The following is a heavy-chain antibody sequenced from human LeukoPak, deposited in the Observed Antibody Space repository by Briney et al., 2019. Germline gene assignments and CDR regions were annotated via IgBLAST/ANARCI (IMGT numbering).Heavy chain of an antibody. CDR3: AREFGATTSNYFDY. D-gene: IGHD1-1*01. CDR2: IKSKTDGGTT. Sequence: GGSLRLSCAASGFTFSNAWMSWVRQAPGKGLEWVGRIKSKTDGGTTDYAAPVKGRFTISRDDSKNTLYLQMNSLRAEDTAVYYCAREFGATTSNYFDYWGQGTLVTVSS. CDR1: GFTFSNAW. J-gene: IGHJ4*02. V-gene: IGHV3-15*01.